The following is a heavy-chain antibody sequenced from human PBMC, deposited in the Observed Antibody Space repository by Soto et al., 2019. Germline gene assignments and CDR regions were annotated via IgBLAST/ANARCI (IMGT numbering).Heavy chain of an antibody. CDR2: IYWDDDN. J-gene: IGHJ5*02. Sequence: QITLKESGPTLVKATQTLTLTCTFSGFSLNTSGVGVGWIRQPPGKALEWLALIYWDDDNRYSPSLKSRLTVTKDTSKNQVVLTMTNMDPVDTATYYCAHRPSPGGGRFPTWFDPWGQGTLVTVSS. CDR3: AHRPSPGGGRFPTWFDP. D-gene: IGHD2-15*01. CDR1: GFSLNTSGVG. V-gene: IGHV2-5*02.